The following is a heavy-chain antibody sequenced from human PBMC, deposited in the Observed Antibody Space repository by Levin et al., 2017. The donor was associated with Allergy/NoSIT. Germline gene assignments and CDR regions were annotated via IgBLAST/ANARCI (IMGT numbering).Heavy chain of an antibody. CDR2: IYSGGST. CDR3: ARAAQAFINYYYYYYMDV. V-gene: IGHV3-66*01. D-gene: IGHD3-10*01. Sequence: GGSLRLSCAASGFTVSSNYMSWVRQAPGKGLEWVSVIYSGGSTYYADSVKGRFTISRDNSKNTLYLQMNSLRAEDTAVYYCARAAQAFINYYYYYYMDVWGKGTTVTVSS. CDR1: GFTVSSNY. J-gene: IGHJ6*03.